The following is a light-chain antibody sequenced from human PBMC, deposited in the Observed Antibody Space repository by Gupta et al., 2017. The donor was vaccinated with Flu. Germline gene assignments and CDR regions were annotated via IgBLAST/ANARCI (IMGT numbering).Light chain of an antibody. CDR3: MQSLQTPIT. CDR2: LGS. J-gene: IGKJ5*01. Sequence: DIVMTQSPLSLPVTPGEPASISCRSSQSLLHRNGYNYLDWYLQKPGQSPQLLIYLGSTRASGVPDRFSGSGSGTDFTLKISRVEAEDVGVYYCMQSLQTPITFGLGTRLEIK. CDR1: QSLLHRNGYNY. V-gene: IGKV2-28*01.